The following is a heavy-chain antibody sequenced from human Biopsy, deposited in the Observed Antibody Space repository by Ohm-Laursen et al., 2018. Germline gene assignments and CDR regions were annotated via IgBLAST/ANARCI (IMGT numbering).Heavy chain of an antibody. J-gene: IGHJ4*02. D-gene: IGHD3-22*01. CDR3: ARDTKWLASGPIDY. CDR2: IIPLFGTT. V-gene: IGHV1-69*06. CDR1: GGTFSDYA. Sequence: SSVKVSCKTSGGTFSDYAISWLRQAPGQGLEWMGGIIPLFGTTNYAQKFQGRVTITADKSTGTAYMDLSSLRSEYTAVYYCARDTKWLASGPIDYWGQGALVTVSS.